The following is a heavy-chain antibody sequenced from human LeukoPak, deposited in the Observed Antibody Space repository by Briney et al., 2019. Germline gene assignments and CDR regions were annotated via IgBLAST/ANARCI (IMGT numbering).Heavy chain of an antibody. D-gene: IGHD6-13*01. V-gene: IGHV3-21*01. CDR3: ASDGIAAAPGEQFDY. Sequence: GGSLRLSCAASGFTFSSYGMNWVRQAPGKGLEWVSSISSSSSYIYYADSVKGRFTISRDNAKNSLYLQMNSLRAEDTAVYYCASDGIAAAPGEQFDYWGQGTLVTVSS. J-gene: IGHJ4*02. CDR2: ISSSSSYI. CDR1: GFTFSSYG.